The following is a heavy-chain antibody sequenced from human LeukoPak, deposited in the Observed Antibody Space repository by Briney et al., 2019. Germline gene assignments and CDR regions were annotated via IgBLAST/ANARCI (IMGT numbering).Heavy chain of an antibody. CDR3: ARVNMVRGVLWFYYYMDV. J-gene: IGHJ6*03. CDR2: ISSSGSTI. CDR1: GFTFSDYY. D-gene: IGHD3-10*01. V-gene: IGHV3-11*04. Sequence: GGSLRLSCAASGFTFSDYYMSWIRQAPGKGLEWVSYISSSGSTIYYADSVKGRFTISRDNAKKSLYLQMNSLRAEDTAVYYCARVNMVRGVLWFYYYMDVWGKGTTVTVSS.